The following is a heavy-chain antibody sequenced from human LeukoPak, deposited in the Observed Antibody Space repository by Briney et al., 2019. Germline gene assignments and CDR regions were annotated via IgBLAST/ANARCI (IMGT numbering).Heavy chain of an antibody. Sequence: PGGSLRLSCVASGFIFANYAMGWLRQAPGRRPEWVSSLTDSGGTTYYVDSVKGRFAISRDNSKNTLYLHMNSLRAEDTAVYYCAKKRDAFDIWGQGTVVTVSS. J-gene: IGHJ3*02. CDR2: LTDSGGTT. CDR1: GFIFANYA. CDR3: AKKRDAFDI. V-gene: IGHV3-23*01. D-gene: IGHD5-24*01.